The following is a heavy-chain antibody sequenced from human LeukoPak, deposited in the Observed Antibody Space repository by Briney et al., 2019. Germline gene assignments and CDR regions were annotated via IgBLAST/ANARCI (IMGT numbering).Heavy chain of an antibody. CDR2: ISAYNGNT. D-gene: IGHD2-2*02. J-gene: IGHJ4*02. Sequence: GASVKVSCKASGYTFTSYGISWVRQAPGQGLEWMGWISAYNGNTNYAQKLQGRVTMTTDTSTSTAYMELRSLRSDDTAVYYCARGGYCSSTSCYIGARYFDYWGQGTLVTVSS. CDR1: GYTFTSYG. CDR3: ARGGYCSSTSCYIGARYFDY. V-gene: IGHV1-18*01.